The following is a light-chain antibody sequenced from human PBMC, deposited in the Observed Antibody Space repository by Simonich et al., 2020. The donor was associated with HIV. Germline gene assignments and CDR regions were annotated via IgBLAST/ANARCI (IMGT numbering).Light chain of an antibody. V-gene: IGKV3-15*01. Sequence: EIVMTQSPATLSVSPGERATLSCRASQSVSSNLAWYQQKPGQAPRLLIYGASTRATGIPARFSGSGFGTEFTLTISSMQSEDFAVYYCQQRSNWPLTFGGGTKVEIK. J-gene: IGKJ4*01. CDR1: QSVSSN. CDR3: QQRSNWPLT. CDR2: GAS.